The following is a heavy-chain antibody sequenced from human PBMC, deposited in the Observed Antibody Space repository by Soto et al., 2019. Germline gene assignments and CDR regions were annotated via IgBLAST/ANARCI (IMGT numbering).Heavy chain of an antibody. CDR3: ARDDGENVVVVGRRYGMDV. CDR2: IWYDGSNK. CDR1: GFTFSSYG. V-gene: IGHV3-33*01. Sequence: GGSLRLSCAASGFTFSSYGMHWVRQAPGKGLEWVAVIWYDGSNKYYADSVKGRFTISRDNSKNTLYLQMNSLRAEDTAVYYCARDDGENVVVVGRRYGMDVWGQGTTVTVSS. D-gene: IGHD2-15*01. J-gene: IGHJ6*02.